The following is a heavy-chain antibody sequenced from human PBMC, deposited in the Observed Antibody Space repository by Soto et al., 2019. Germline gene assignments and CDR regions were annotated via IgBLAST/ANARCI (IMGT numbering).Heavy chain of an antibody. CDR2: ISPYNGNT. J-gene: IGHJ4*02. CDR3: ARDNSNSFDY. D-gene: IGHD4-4*01. Sequence: HVQLLQSGGELKKPGASVKVSCNTSGFTFNTYFISWVRQAPGQGLEWMGWISPYNGNTKYGEKFQGRVTMTTDTITRTAYMELRNLRIDDTAVYYCARDNSNSFDYWGQGTLVTVAS. CDR1: GFTFNTYF. V-gene: IGHV1-18*01.